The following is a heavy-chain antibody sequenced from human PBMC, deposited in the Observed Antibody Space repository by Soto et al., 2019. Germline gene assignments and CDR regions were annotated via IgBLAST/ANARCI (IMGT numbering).Heavy chain of an antibody. Sequence: GESLKISCKGSGYSFTSYWISWVRQMPGKVLEWMGRIDPSDSYTNYSPSFQGHVTISADKSISTAYLQWSSLKASDTAMYYCATYFPISMIVVVTSGGFDIWGQGXMVTV. CDR3: ATYFPISMIVVVTSGGFDI. CDR1: GYSFTSYW. D-gene: IGHD3-22*01. CDR2: IDPSDSYT. J-gene: IGHJ3*02. V-gene: IGHV5-10-1*01.